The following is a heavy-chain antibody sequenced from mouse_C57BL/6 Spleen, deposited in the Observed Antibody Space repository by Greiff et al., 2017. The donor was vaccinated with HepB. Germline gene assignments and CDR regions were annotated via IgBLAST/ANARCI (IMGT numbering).Heavy chain of an antibody. Sequence: VQLQQSGAELARPGASVKMSCKASGYTFTSYSMHWVNQRPGKGLEWIGYINPSSGYTKYNQKFKDKATLTADKSSSTAYMQLSSLTSEDSAVYYCARERRGGLLDGGYFDVWGTGTTVTVSS. CDR1: GYTFTSYS. D-gene: IGHD1-1*02. CDR3: ARERRGGLLDGGYFDV. CDR2: INPSSGYT. J-gene: IGHJ1*03. V-gene: IGHV1-4*01.